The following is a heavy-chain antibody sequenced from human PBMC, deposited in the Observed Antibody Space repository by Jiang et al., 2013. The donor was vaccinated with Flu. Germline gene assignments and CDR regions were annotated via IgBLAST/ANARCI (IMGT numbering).Heavy chain of an antibody. Sequence: SSGSTIYYADSVKGRFTISRDNAKNSLYLQMNSLRAEDTAVYYCAREGLDDSSGYYVGYWGQGTLVTVSS. CDR2: SSGSTI. J-gene: IGHJ4*02. D-gene: IGHD3-22*01. CDR3: AREGLDDSSGYYVGY. V-gene: IGHV3-11*01.